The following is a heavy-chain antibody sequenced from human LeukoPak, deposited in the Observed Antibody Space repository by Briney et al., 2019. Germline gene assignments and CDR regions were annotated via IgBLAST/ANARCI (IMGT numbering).Heavy chain of an antibody. CDR2: ISSSSSYT. Sequence: PGGSLRLSCAASGFTFSDYYMSWIRQAPGKGLEWVSYISSSSSYTNYADSVKGRFTISRDNAKNSLYLQMSSLRAEDTAVYYCARFQSSWRFFDYWGQGTLVTVSS. D-gene: IGHD6-13*01. J-gene: IGHJ4*02. CDR3: ARFQSSWRFFDY. V-gene: IGHV3-11*06. CDR1: GFTFSDYY.